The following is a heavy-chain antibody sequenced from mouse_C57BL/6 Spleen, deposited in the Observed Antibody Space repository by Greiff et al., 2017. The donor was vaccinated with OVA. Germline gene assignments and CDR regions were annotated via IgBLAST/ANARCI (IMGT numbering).Heavy chain of an antibody. Sequence: VKLMESGAELVRPGASVKLSCKASGYTFTDYYINWVQQRPGQGLEWIARIYPGSGNTYYTEKLKGKATLTAEKPSSTAYMQLSSLTSEDSAVDFCARYGGDYGSSYSYFDVWGTGTTVTVSS. D-gene: IGHD1-1*01. J-gene: IGHJ1*03. CDR2: IYPGSGNT. V-gene: IGHV1-76*01. CDR3: ARYGGDYGSSYSYFDV. CDR1: GYTFTDYY.